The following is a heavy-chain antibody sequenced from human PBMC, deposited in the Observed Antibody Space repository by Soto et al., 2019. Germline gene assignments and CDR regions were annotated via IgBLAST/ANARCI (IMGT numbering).Heavy chain of an antibody. Sequence: VQLVQSGAEVKKPGASVKVSCKASGYTFSRSGISWVRQAPGQGLEWMGWISTYNGDTNYAQKVQGRVTMTTDTSTSTAFMELMTLRSDDTAVYYCARSGSVPYYYYGLDVWGQGTTVTFSS. CDR3: ARSGSVPYYYYGLDV. D-gene: IGHD1-26*01. V-gene: IGHV1-18*01. J-gene: IGHJ6*02. CDR1: GYTFSRSG. CDR2: ISTYNGDT.